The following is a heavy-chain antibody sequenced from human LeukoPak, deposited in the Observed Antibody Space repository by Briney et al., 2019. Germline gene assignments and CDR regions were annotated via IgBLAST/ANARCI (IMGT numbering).Heavy chain of an antibody. J-gene: IGHJ6*02. CDR1: GFTFSSYA. CDR2: ISYDGSNK. V-gene: IGHV3-30-3*01. Sequence: GRSLRLSCAASGFTFSSYAMHWVRQAPGKGLEWVAVISYDGSNKYYADSVKGRFTISRDNSKNTLYLQMNSLRAEDTAVYYCSRDAALPSPYYYYYGMDVWGQGTTVTVSS. CDR3: SRDAALPSPYYYYYGMDV. D-gene: IGHD6-13*01.